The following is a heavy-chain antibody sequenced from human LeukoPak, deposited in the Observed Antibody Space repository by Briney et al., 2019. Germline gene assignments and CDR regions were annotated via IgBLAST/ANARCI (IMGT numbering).Heavy chain of an antibody. D-gene: IGHD3-10*01. CDR2: ISGSGGNT. J-gene: IGHJ4*02. CDR1: GFTFSTSA. Sequence: PGGSLRLSCAASGFTFSTSAMSWVRQAPGKGLEWVSAISGSGGNTYYADSVKGRVTISRDNSKNTVYLQMNSLRAEDTAVYYCAKWFAQGGSGRYVDYWGQGTPVTVSS. CDR3: AKWFAQGGSGRYVDY. V-gene: IGHV3-23*01.